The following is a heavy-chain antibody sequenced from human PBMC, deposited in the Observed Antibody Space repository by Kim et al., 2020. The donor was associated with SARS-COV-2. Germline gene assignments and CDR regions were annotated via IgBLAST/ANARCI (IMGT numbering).Heavy chain of an antibody. J-gene: IGHJ6*02. CDR3: ARDLFYRIAAAGTNYYYGMDV. V-gene: IGHV1-2*04. CDR2: INPNSGGT. D-gene: IGHD6-13*01. Sequence: ASVKVSCKASGYTFTGYYMHWVRQAPGQGLEWMGWINPNSGGTNYAQKFQGWVTMTRDTSISTAYMELSRLRSDDTAVYYCARDLFYRIAAAGTNYYYGMDVWGQGTTVTVSS. CDR1: GYTFTGYY.